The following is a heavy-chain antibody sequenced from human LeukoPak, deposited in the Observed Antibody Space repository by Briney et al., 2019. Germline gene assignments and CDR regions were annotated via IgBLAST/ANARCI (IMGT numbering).Heavy chain of an antibody. V-gene: IGHV4-59*08. CDR1: GGSIRGYY. CDR3: ARHPSWPDYGGTYDY. J-gene: IGHJ4*02. D-gene: IGHD4-17*01. Sequence: SETLPLTCTVSGGSIRGYYWSWIRQPPGKGLEWIAYIYYSGSTNYNPSLKSRVTISVDTSKNQFSLKLSSVTAADTAVYYCARHPSWPDYGGTYDYWGKGTLVIVSS. CDR2: IYYSGST.